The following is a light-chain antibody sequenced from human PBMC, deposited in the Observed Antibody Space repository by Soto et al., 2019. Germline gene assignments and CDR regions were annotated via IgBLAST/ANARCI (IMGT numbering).Light chain of an antibody. J-gene: IGKJ2*01. CDR2: ATT. CDR3: QQSYSTPMYT. CDR1: QSISNY. V-gene: IGKV1-39*01. Sequence: IQMTQSPSSLSASVGDRVTITCRASQSISNYLNWYQQKPGKAPKLLIYATTTLQSGVPSRFSGSGSGTDFTLTISSLQPEDSASYYCQQSYSTPMYTFGHGT.